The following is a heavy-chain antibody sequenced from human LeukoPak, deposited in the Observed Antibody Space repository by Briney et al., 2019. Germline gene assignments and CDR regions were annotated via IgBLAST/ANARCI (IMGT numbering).Heavy chain of an antibody. Sequence: ASVKVSCKASGYTFTNYNMHWVRQAPGQGLEWMGIINPSGGNTNYAQNFQGRVTMTRDTSTSTVYMELSSLRSEDTADYYCARVRDGYNDAYDIWGQGTMVTVPS. V-gene: IGHV1-46*01. CDR3: ARVRDGYNDAYDI. J-gene: IGHJ3*02. CDR2: INPSGGNT. CDR1: GYTFTNYN. D-gene: IGHD5-24*01.